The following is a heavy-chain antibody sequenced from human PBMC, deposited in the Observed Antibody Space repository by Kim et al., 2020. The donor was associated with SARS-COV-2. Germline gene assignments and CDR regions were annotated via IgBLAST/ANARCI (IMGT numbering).Heavy chain of an antibody. J-gene: IGHJ6*02. D-gene: IGHD2-21*02. V-gene: IGHV3-15*01. CDR1: GFTFRNSS. Sequence: GGSLRLSCAASGFTFRNSSMNWVRQAPGKGLEWVGRIKSKTNGGTTGYAAPVKGRFTISRDDSKNTLYLQMNSLKTEDTAVYYCTSDLGGSCAVDCYSRFWGQGTTVPVSS. CDR3: TSDLGGSCAVDCYSRF. CDR2: IKSKTNGGTT.